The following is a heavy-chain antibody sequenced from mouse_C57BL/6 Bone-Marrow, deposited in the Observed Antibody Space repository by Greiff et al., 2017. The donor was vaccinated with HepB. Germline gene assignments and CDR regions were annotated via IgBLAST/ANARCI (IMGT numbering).Heavy chain of an antibody. CDR3: ARGGGGFAY. J-gene: IGHJ3*01. CDR1: GYTFTSYW. V-gene: IGHV1-7*01. CDR2: INPSSGYT. Sequence: VQLQQSGAELAKPGASVKLSCKASGYTFTSYWMHWVKQRPGQGLEWIGYINPSSGYTKYNQKFKDKATLTADKYSSTAYMQLSSLTYEDSAVYYCARGGGGFAYWGQGTLVTVSA.